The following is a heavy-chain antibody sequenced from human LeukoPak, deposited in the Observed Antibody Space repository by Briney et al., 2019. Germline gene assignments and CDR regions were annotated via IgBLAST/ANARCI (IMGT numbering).Heavy chain of an antibody. CDR1: GYTFTGYY. CDR2: INPNSGGT. V-gene: IGHV1-2*04. J-gene: IGHJ6*03. Sequence: GASVKVSCKASGYTFTGYYMHWVRQAPGQGLEWMGWINPNSGGTNYAQKFQGWVTMTRDTSISTAYMELSRLRSDDTAVYYCARGPWLQSSSGYYYYYYMDVWGKGTTVTVSS. CDR3: ARGPWLQSSSGYYYYYYMDV. D-gene: IGHD5-24*01.